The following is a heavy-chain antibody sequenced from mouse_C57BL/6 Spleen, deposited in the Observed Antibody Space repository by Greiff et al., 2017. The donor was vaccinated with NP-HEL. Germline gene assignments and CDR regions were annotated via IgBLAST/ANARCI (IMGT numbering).Heavy chain of an antibody. J-gene: IGHJ3*01. CDR3: TTDYYYGSTVFAY. CDR1: GFNITDDY. V-gene: IGHV14-4*01. D-gene: IGHD1-1*01. Sequence: VQLQQSGAELVRPGASVKLSCTASGFNITDDYMHWVKQRPEQGLEWIGWIDPENGDTEYASKFQGKATITADTSSNTAYLQLSSLTSEDTAVYYCTTDYYYGSTVFAYWGQGTLVTVSA. CDR2: IDPENGDT.